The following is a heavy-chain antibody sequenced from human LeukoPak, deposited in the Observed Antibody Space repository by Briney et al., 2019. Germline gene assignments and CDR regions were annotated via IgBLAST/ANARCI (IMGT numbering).Heavy chain of an antibody. V-gene: IGHV4-39*07. CDR2: IYYSGST. J-gene: IGHJ3*02. Sequence: SETLSLTCTVSGGSISSSSYYWGWIRQPPGKGLEWIGSIYYSGSTIYNPSLKSRVTISVDTSKNQFSLKLSSVTAADTAVYYCARGPVAAAGSSDAFDIWGQGTMVTVSS. CDR1: GGSISSSSYY. CDR3: ARGPVAAAGSSDAFDI. D-gene: IGHD6-13*01.